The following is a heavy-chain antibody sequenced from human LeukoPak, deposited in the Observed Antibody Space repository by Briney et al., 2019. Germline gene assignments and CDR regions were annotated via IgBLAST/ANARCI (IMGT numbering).Heavy chain of an antibody. CDR3: ARDEKPTDPGTAMF. CDR2: ISSSGSTI. Sequence: PGGSLRLSCAASGFTFSSYEMNWVRQAPGKGLEWVSYISSSGSTIYYADSVKGRFTISRDNAKNSLYLQMNSLRAEDTAVYYCARDEKPTDPGTAMFWGQGTLVTVSS. D-gene: IGHD5-18*01. J-gene: IGHJ4*02. V-gene: IGHV3-48*03. CDR1: GFTFSSYE.